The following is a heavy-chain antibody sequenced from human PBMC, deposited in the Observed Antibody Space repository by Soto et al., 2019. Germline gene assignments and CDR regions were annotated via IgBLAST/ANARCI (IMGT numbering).Heavy chain of an antibody. D-gene: IGHD6-6*01. V-gene: IGHV3-33*01. Sequence: QVQLVESGGGVVQPGRSLRLSCAASGFTFSSYGMHWVRQAPGKGLEWVAVIWYDGSNKYYADSVKGRFTISRDNSKNPLYLQMNSLRAEDTAVYYCARAHIAATDYWGQGTLVTVSS. CDR1: GFTFSSYG. J-gene: IGHJ4*02. CDR3: ARAHIAATDY. CDR2: IWYDGSNK.